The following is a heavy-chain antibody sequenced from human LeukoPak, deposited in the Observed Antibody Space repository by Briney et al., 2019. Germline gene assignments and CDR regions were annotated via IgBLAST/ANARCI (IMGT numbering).Heavy chain of an antibody. Sequence: ASVKVSCKASGYTFTSYDINWVRQATGQGLEWMGWISAYNGNTNYAQKLQGRVTMTTDASTSTAYMELRGLRSDDTAVYYCARAAGRQQLVLWYYYYYMDVWGKGTTVTISS. J-gene: IGHJ6*03. CDR1: GYTFTSYD. V-gene: IGHV1-18*01. CDR2: ISAYNGNT. D-gene: IGHD6-13*01. CDR3: ARAAGRQQLVLWYYYYYMDV.